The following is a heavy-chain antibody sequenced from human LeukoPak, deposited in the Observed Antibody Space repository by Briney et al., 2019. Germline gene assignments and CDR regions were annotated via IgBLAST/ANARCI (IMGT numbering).Heavy chain of an antibody. CDR1: GFTFSNFW. V-gene: IGHV3-21*01. CDR3: ASPRTTGLTSYYFDN. CDR2: IHSSSTYI. J-gene: IGHJ4*02. D-gene: IGHD2-8*02. Sequence: GESLRLSCTASGFTFSNFWMGWVRQAPGKGLEWVSSIHSSSTYIYYADSVKGRFTISRDNAKNSLYLQMNSLRAEDTAVYYCASPRTTGLTSYYFDNWGQGTLVTVSS.